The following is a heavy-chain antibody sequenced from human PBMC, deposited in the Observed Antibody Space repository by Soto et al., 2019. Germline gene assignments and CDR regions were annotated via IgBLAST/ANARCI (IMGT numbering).Heavy chain of an antibody. J-gene: IGHJ1*01. Sequence: QVQLVQSGAEVKKPGSSVKVSCKASGGTFSSYTISWVRQAPGQGLEWMGRIIPILGIANYAQKFQGRVTITADKSTSTAYMELSSLRSEDTAVYYCARDVVVVAATEHSYSSSQDFQHWGQGTLVTVSS. CDR3: ARDVVVVAATEHSYSSSQDFQH. D-gene: IGHD2-15*01. CDR1: GGTFSSYT. CDR2: IIPILGIA. V-gene: IGHV1-69*08.